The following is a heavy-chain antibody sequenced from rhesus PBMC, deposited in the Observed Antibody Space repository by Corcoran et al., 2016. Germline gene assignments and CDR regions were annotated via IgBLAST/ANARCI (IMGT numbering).Heavy chain of an antibody. D-gene: IGHD6-31*01. CDR3: ARGQRLAYYYGLDS. J-gene: IGHJ6*01. V-gene: IGHV1-200*01. Sequence: QVQLVQSGAEVKKPGASVKLSCQASGYTFTSYSIHWGRQAPGQGLGWMGWINPSNGNTGYAQKFQGRVTMTRDTSTSTAYMELSSLRSEDTAVYYCARGQRLAYYYGLDSWGQGVVVTVSS. CDR2: INPSNGNT. CDR1: GYTFTSYS.